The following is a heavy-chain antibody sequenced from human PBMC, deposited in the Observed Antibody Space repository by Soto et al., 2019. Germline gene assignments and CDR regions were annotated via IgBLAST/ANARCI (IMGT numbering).Heavy chain of an antibody. CDR3: AAYYYDSSGYYIGYAFDI. V-gene: IGHV1-58*01. CDR1: GFTFTSSA. J-gene: IGHJ3*02. D-gene: IGHD3-22*01. Sequence: SVKVSCKASGFTFTSSAVQWVRQARGQRLEWIGWIVVGSGNTNYAQKFQERVTITRDMSTSTAYMKLSSLRSEDTAVYYCAAYYYDSSGYYIGYAFDIWGQGTMVTVSS. CDR2: IVVGSGNT.